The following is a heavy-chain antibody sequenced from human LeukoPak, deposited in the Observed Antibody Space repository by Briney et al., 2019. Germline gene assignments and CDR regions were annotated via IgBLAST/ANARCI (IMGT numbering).Heavy chain of an antibody. J-gene: IGHJ5*02. CDR1: GGSISSGGYY. Sequence: SETLSLTCTVSGGSISSGGYYWSWIRQPPGKGLEWIGYIYHSGSTYYNPSLKSRVTISVDTSKNHFSLKLSSVTAADTAVYYCARQINMITFGGVPNWFDPWGQGTLVTVSS. CDR2: IYHSGST. CDR3: ARQINMITFGGVPNWFDP. D-gene: IGHD3-16*01. V-gene: IGHV4-30-2*01.